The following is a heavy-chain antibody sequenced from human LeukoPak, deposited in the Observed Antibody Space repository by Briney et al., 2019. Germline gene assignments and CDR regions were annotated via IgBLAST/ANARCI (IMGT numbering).Heavy chain of an antibody. V-gene: IGHV3-23*01. Sequence: PGGSLRLFCAASGFTFSSYAMSWVRQAPGEGLERVSGISGSGGSTYYADSVKGRFTTSRDNSKNTLYLQMDSLKAEATAVYYCAKGSGSSGRGIDYWGQGTLVTVSS. D-gene: IGHD1-26*01. CDR1: GFTFSSYA. CDR3: AKGSGSSGRGIDY. CDR2: ISGSGGST. J-gene: IGHJ4*02.